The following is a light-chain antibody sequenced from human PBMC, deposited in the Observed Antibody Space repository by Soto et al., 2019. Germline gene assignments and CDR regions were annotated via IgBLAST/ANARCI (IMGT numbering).Light chain of an antibody. CDR2: SAS. CDR1: QSVSSTY. V-gene: IGKV3-20*01. J-gene: IGKJ3*01. Sequence: EMVMTQSPGTLSLSPEERATLSCRASQSVSSTYLAWYHQKPGQAPRLLIYSASNKATGIPDRFSGSGSGTDFTLTISRLEPEDFAVYSCQQYGSSPFTFGPGTKVDVK. CDR3: QQYGSSPFT.